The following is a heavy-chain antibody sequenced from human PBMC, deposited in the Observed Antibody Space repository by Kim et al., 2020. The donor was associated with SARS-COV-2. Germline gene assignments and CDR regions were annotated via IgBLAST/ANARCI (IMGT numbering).Heavy chain of an antibody. Sequence: VKGRFTITRDNTKNSLYLQMHSLRAKDTAVYYCARDLVAYCSGGSCPPGYWGQGTLVTVSS. CDR3: ARDLVAYCSGGSCPPGY. V-gene: IGHV3-11*04. D-gene: IGHD2-15*01. J-gene: IGHJ4*02.